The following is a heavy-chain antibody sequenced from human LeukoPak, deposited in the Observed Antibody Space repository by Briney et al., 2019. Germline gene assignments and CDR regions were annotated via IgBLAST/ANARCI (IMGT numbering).Heavy chain of an antibody. D-gene: IGHD2-2*01. J-gene: IGHJ3*02. CDR2: ISAYNGNT. Sequence: ASVKVSCKASGYTFTSYGISWVRQAPGQGLEWMGWISAYNGNTNYAQKLQGRVTMTTDTSTSTAYMELRSLRSDDTAVYYCARSLGYCSSTSCYSSSSGDAFDIWGQGTMVTVSS. V-gene: IGHV1-18*01. CDR3: ARSLGYCSSTSCYSSSSGDAFDI. CDR1: GYTFTSYG.